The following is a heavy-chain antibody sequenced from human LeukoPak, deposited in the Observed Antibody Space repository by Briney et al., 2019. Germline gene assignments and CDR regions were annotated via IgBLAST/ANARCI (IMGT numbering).Heavy chain of an antibody. J-gene: IGHJ4*02. V-gene: IGHV4-39*01. CDR2: IYYGGSA. D-gene: IGHD3-10*01. CDR3: ARLPYGSGSYYVLY. Sequence: SETLSLTCTVSGGSISSSSHYWAWIRQPPGKGLEWIGNIYYGGSAYYNPSLKRRVTISVDTSKNQFSLKLSSVTAADTAVYYCARLPYGSGSYYVLYWGQGTLVTVSS. CDR1: GGSISSSSHY.